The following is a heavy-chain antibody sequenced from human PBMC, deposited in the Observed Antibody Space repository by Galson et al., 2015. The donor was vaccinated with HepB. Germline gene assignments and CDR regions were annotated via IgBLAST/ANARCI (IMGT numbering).Heavy chain of an antibody. CDR3: ARDTGWRVIQWLNDY. CDR2: IWYDGSNK. D-gene: IGHD6-19*01. CDR1: GFTFSSYG. J-gene: IGHJ4*02. V-gene: IGHV3-33*01. Sequence: SLRLSCAASGFTFSSYGMHWVRQAPGKGLEWVAVIWYDGSNKYYADSVKGRFTISRDNSKNTLYLQMNSLRAEDTAVYYCARDTGWRVIQWLNDYWGQGTLVTVSS.